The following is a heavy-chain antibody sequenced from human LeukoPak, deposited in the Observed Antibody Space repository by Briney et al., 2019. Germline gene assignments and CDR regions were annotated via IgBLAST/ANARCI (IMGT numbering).Heavy chain of an antibody. CDR3: ARVRFDWLYQGYYYYYMDV. V-gene: IGHV4-61*02. CDR1: GGSISSGSYY. D-gene: IGHD3-9*01. CDR2: IYISGST. Sequence: SQTLSLTCTVSGGSISSGSYYWSWIRQPAGKGLEWIGRIYISGSTNYNPSLKRRVTISVDTSKNQFSLKLSSVTAADTAVYYCARVRFDWLYQGYYYYYMDVWGKGTTVTISS. J-gene: IGHJ6*03.